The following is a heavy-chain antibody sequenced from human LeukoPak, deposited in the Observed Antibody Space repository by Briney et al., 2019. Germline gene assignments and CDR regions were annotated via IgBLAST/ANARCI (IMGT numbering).Heavy chain of an antibody. Sequence: ASVKKSCKASGGTFSSYAISWVRQPPGQGLEWMGRIIPILGIANYAQKFQGRVTITADKSTSTAYMELSSLRSEDTAVYYCAGDGGQSGGLLDYWGQGTLVTVSS. CDR1: GGTFSSYA. D-gene: IGHD3-16*01. J-gene: IGHJ4*02. CDR2: IIPILGIA. V-gene: IGHV1-69*04. CDR3: AGDGGQSGGLLDY.